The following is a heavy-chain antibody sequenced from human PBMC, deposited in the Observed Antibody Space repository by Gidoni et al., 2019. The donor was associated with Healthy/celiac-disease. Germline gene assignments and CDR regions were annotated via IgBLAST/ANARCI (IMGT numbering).Heavy chain of an antibody. CDR1: GFTFSSYS. D-gene: IGHD6-19*01. Sequence: EVQLVASGGGLVKPGGSLRLSCSASGFTFSSYSMNWVLQAPGKGLEWVSSISSSSSYIYYADSVKGRFTISRDNAKNSLYLQMNSLRAEDTAVYYCAGYSSGWTGGAFDIWGQGTMVTVSS. CDR2: ISSSSSYI. V-gene: IGHV3-21*01. J-gene: IGHJ3*02. CDR3: AGYSSGWTGGAFDI.